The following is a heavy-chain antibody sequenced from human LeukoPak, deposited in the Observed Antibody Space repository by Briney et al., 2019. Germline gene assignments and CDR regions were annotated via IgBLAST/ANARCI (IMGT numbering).Heavy chain of an antibody. Sequence: ASVKVSCKASGYTFTSYDINWVRQATGQGLEWMGWMNPNSGNTGYAQKFQGRVTMTRNTSISTAYMELSSLRSEDTAVYYCARGVCYYDSSGYYPGWYFDLWGRGTLVTVSS. CDR1: GYTFTSYD. CDR2: MNPNSGNT. V-gene: IGHV1-8*01. CDR3: ARGVCYYDSSGYYPGWYFDL. J-gene: IGHJ2*01. D-gene: IGHD3-22*01.